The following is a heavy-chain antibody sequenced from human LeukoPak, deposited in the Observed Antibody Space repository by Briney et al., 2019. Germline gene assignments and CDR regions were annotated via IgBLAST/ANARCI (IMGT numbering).Heavy chain of an antibody. V-gene: IGHV5-51*01. CDR3: ARSSGYYSPFDY. D-gene: IGHD3-22*01. CDR1: GYNFASYW. CDR2: IYPGDSDT. J-gene: IGHJ4*02. Sequence: TGESLKISCKGSGYNFASYWIGWVRQMPGKGLEWMGIIYPGDSDTRYSPSFQGQVTISADKSISIAYLQWSSLKASDTAMYYCARSSGYYSPFDYWGQGTLVTVSS.